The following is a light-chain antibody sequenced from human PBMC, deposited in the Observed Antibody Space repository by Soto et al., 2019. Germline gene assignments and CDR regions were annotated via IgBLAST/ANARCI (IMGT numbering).Light chain of an antibody. CDR1: QSISSW. V-gene: IGKV1-5*01. Sequence: DSQMTQYPSTLSASVGDRVTITCRASQSISSWLAWYQQKPGKAPKLLIYDAPSLESGVPSRFSGSGSGTEFTLTISSLQPDDFATYYCQQYNSIRTFGQGTKVDIK. CDR3: QQYNSIRT. J-gene: IGKJ1*01. CDR2: DAP.